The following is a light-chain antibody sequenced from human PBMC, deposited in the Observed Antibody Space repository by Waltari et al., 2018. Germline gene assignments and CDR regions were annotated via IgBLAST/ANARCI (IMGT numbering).Light chain of an antibody. Sequence: DVVMTQSPLSLPITPGQPASMTCRSSQSLLHTNGNTYLSWFLQKPGQPPRRLIYKVSNRDSGVPDRFSGSGAGTDFTLKISRVEAGDVGVYYCMQGTHFPWTFGQGTKVEIK. V-gene: IGKV2-30*02. J-gene: IGKJ1*01. CDR1: QSLLHTNGNTY. CDR2: KVS. CDR3: MQGTHFPWT.